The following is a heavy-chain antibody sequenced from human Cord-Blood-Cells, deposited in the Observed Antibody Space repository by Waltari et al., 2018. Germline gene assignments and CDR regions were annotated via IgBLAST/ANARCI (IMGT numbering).Heavy chain of an antibody. CDR3: ARQRGWDAFDI. D-gene: IGHD1-26*01. J-gene: IGHJ3*02. CDR1: GGSISSSSYY. CDR2: IYYSGST. V-gene: IGHV4-39*07. Sequence: QLQLQESGPGLVKPSETLSLTCTVSGGSISSSSYYWGWIRQPPGKGLEWIGSIYYSGSTYYNPSLKSRVTISVDTSKNQFSLKLSSVTAADMAVYYCARQRGWDAFDIWGQGTMVTVSS.